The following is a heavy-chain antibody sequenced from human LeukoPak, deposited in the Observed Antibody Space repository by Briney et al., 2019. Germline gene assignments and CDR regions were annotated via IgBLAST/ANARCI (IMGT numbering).Heavy chain of an antibody. CDR1: GFTFSSYT. V-gene: IGHV3-21*04. J-gene: IGHJ4*02. CDR3: AREWWYLDY. D-gene: IGHD2-15*01. Sequence: GGSLRLSCAASGFTFSSYTMNWVRRAPGKGLQCVSSITGSGSYIYYADSVKGRFTISRDKAKKTVYLQMNSLRVEDTAVYYCAREWWYLDYWGQGTLVTVSS. CDR2: ITGSGSYI.